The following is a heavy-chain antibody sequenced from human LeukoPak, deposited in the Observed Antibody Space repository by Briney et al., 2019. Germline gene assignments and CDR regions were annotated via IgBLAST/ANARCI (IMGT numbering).Heavy chain of an antibody. V-gene: IGHV4-39*07. CDR2: IYYSGST. Sequence: SETLSLTCTVSGGSISSSSYYWGWIRQPPGKGLEWIGSIYYSGSTYYNPSLKSRVTISVDTSKNQFSLKLSSVTAADTAVYYCAREGSGVAAAAPFDYWGQGTLVTVSS. D-gene: IGHD6-13*01. CDR1: GGSISSSSYY. J-gene: IGHJ4*02. CDR3: AREGSGVAAAAPFDY.